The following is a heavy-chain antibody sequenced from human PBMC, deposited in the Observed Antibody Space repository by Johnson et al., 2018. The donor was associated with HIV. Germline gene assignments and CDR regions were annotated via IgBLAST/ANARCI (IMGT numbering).Heavy chain of an antibody. CDR2: ISYDGSNK. D-gene: IGHD3-10*01. CDR1: GFTFSSSA. CDR3: ARAGRGYGFDI. Sequence: QVQLVESGGGVVQPGKSLRLSCAASGFTFSSSAMHWVRQAPGQGLQWVSLISYDGSNKYYADSVKGRFTISRDNAKNSLYLQMNSLRAEDTAVYYCARAGRGYGFDIWGQWTMVTVSS. J-gene: IGHJ3*02. V-gene: IGHV3-30-3*01.